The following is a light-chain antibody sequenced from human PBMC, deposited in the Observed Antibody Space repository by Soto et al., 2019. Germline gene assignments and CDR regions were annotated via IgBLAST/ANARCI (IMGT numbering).Light chain of an antibody. CDR1: QSINTF. CDR2: DAS. V-gene: IGKV3-11*01. Sequence: EVLLTQSPATLSVSPGESVTLSCRASQSINTFLAWYQQKPGQAPRLLIYDASSRAAGVPARFSGRGSGTDFTLTISDVEPEDFAVYYCHQRQSWPRTFGQGTKVDIK. CDR3: HQRQSWPRT. J-gene: IGKJ1*01.